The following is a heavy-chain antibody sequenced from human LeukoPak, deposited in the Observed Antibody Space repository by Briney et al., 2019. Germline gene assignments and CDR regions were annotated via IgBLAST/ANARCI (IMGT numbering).Heavy chain of an antibody. J-gene: IGHJ5*02. CDR2: ISSDGRTT. CDR1: GFTFSSYG. CDR3: TKEGAVTGSMWFDP. V-gene: IGHV3-30*18. D-gene: IGHD6-19*01. Sequence: GRSLRLSCAASGFTFSSYGIHWVRQAPGKGLEWVAVISSDGRTTYYADSVKGRFTISRDNSKSTMYVQMNSLRTEDTAVYYCTKEGAVTGSMWFDPWGQGTLVTVSS.